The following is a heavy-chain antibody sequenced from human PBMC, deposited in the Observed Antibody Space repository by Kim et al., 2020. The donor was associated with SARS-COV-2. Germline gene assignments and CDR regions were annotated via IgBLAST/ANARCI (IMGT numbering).Heavy chain of an antibody. CDR1: GFNFGSYG. CDR2: ISSDGRNK. V-gene: IGHV3-30*18. CDR3: AKDRNGSWFNWFVP. J-gene: IGHJ5*02. Sequence: GGSLRLSCVVSGFNFGSYGMHWVRQAPGKGPEWVAVISSDGRNKFHGDSVKGRFTISRDNSKNTLYLRMNSLRLEDTAMYYCAKDRNGSWFNWFVPWGQGTLVTVSS. D-gene: IGHD6-13*01.